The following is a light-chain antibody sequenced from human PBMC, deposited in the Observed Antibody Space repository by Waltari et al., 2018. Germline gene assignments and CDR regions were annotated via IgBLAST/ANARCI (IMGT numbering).Light chain of an antibody. CDR2: GSS. V-gene: IGKV3-20*01. Sequence: EMVLTQSPGTLSLARGERATISCSASQSSSSRFLAWNQHKPGQAPRLVIYGSSSRLTGIPARFSGSGSGTDFTLTISKLEPEDFVVYYCHQYSTSPYTFGQGTKLQI. J-gene: IGKJ2*01. CDR1: QSSSSRF. CDR3: HQYSTSPYT.